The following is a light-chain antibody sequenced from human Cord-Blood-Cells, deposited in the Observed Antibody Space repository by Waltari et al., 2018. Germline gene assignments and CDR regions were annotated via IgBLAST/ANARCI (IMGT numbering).Light chain of an antibody. CDR3: SSYTSSSTLGV. Sequence: QSALTQPASVSGSPGQSITISCTGTSSDVGGYNYVSWYQQHPGKAPKLMIYEVSNRPSGVSNRFPCSQAGNTASLTISGLQAEDEADYYCSSYTSSSTLGVFGGGTKLTVL. V-gene: IGLV2-14*01. CDR2: EVS. J-gene: IGLJ2*01. CDR1: SSDVGGYNY.